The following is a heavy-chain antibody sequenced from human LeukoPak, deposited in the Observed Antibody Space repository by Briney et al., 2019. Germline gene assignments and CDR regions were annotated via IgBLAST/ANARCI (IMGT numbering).Heavy chain of an antibody. Sequence: GGSLRLSCAASGFTFSSYGMHWVRQAPGKGLEWVAVIWYDGSNKYYADSVKGRFTISRDNSKNTLYLQMNSLRAEDTAVYYCARDHASGYYYDSSGFFDCWGQGTLVTVSS. V-gene: IGHV3-33*01. CDR3: ARDHASGYYYDSSGFFDC. D-gene: IGHD3-22*01. J-gene: IGHJ4*02. CDR1: GFTFSSYG. CDR2: IWYDGSNK.